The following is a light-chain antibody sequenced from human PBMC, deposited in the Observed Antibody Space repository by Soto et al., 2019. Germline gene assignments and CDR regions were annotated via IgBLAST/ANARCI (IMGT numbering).Light chain of an antibody. CDR2: DAS. Sequence: EIMLTQSPATLSVSPGERATLSCGASQGISSKLAWFQQKPGQSPRLLIYDASTRATGIPARFSGSGSGTEFTLTISSLQSEDFAVYYCQQYNKWPWTFGQGTKVDIK. J-gene: IGKJ1*01. CDR3: QQYNKWPWT. CDR1: QGISSK. V-gene: IGKV3-15*01.